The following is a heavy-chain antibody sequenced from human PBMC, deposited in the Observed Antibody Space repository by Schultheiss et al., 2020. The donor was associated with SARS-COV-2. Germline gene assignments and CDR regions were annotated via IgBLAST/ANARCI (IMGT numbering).Heavy chain of an antibody. CDR3: ARVLGATPWDGFDY. CDR1: GFTFSSYA. D-gene: IGHD1-26*01. CDR2: ISYDGSNK. Sequence: GGSLRLSCSASGFTFSSYAMHWVRQAPGKGLEWVTVISYDGSNKYYADSVKGRFTISRDNSKNTLSLQMNSLRAEDTAVYYCARVLGATPWDGFDYWGQGTLVTVSS. J-gene: IGHJ4*02. V-gene: IGHV3-30*07.